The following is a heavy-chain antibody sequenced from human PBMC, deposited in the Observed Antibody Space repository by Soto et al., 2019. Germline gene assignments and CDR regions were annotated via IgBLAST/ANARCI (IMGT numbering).Heavy chain of an antibody. Sequence: GESLKISCKGSGYTFTSYWIGWVRQMPGEGLEWMGVIYPSDSDTRYSPSFQGQVTISADRSTSTVFLQWASLKASDTAVYFCARKDKSGYFNWFDPWGQGTLVTVSS. D-gene: IGHD3-22*01. J-gene: IGHJ5*02. CDR1: GYTFTSYW. CDR3: ARKDKSGYFNWFDP. CDR2: IYPSDSDT. V-gene: IGHV5-51*01.